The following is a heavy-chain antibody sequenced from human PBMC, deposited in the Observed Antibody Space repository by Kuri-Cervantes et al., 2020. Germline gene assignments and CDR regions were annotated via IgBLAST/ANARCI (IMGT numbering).Heavy chain of an antibody. J-gene: IGHJ4*02. CDR2: IGTAGDT. CDR1: GFTFSSYD. D-gene: IGHD5-12*01. V-gene: IGHV3-13*01. CDR3: AKDSSGYDYETLYYFDY. Sequence: GGSLRLSCAASGFTFSSYDMHWVRQATGKGLEWVSAIGTAGDTYYPGSVKGRFTISRENAKNSLYLQMNSLRAEDTALYYCAKDSSGYDYETLYYFDYWGQGTLVTVSS.